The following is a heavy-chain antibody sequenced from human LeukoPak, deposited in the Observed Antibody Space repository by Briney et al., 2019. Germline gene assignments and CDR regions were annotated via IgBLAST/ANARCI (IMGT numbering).Heavy chain of an antibody. CDR1: GGSISSGGYY. CDR2: IYYSGST. V-gene: IGHV4-31*03. CDR3: ARSGGGTTPVTIDY. J-gene: IGHJ4*02. D-gene: IGHD1-7*01. Sequence: PSETLSLTCTVSGGSISSGGYYWSWIRQHPGNCLAWIGYIYYSGSTYYNPSLKSRATISVDTSKNQFSLKLSSVTAADTAVYYCARSGGGTTPVTIDYWGQGTLGTVSS.